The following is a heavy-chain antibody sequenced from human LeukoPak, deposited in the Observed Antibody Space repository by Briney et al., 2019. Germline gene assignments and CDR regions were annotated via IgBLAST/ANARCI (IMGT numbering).Heavy chain of an antibody. CDR3: ARRGRWNDVRFDY. V-gene: IGHV4-39*01. CDR2: IYYSGST. Sequence: SETLSLTCTVSGVSISSSSYYWGWIRQPPGKGLEWIGSIYYSGSTYYNPSLKSRVTISVDTSKNQFSLKLSSVTAADTAVYYCARRGRWNDVRFDYWGQGTLVTVSS. D-gene: IGHD1-1*01. J-gene: IGHJ4*02. CDR1: GVSISSSSYY.